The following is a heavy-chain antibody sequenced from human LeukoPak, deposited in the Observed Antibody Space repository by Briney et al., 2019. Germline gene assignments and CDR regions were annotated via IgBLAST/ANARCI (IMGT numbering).Heavy chain of an antibody. Sequence: PGGSLRLSCAASGFTFSSYSMNWVRQAPGKGLEWVSSISSSSSYIYYADSVKGRFTISRDNAKSSLYLQMNSLRAEDTAVYYCARDGAPILRFLEWLVSYMDVWGKGTTVTVSS. D-gene: IGHD3-3*01. V-gene: IGHV3-21*01. CDR1: GFTFSSYS. CDR3: ARDGAPILRFLEWLVSYMDV. J-gene: IGHJ6*03. CDR2: ISSSSSYI.